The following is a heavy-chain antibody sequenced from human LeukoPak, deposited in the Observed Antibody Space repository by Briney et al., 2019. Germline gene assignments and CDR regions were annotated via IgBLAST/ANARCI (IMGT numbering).Heavy chain of an antibody. CDR3: ARAPSEIGGYYPEYFRH. V-gene: IGHV3-74*01. Sequence: GGSLRLSCAASGFTLSSYWMHWVRQAPGKGLVWVSRIKSDGRTSYADSVKGRFTISRDNAKNTVSLQMNSLRAEDTGVYYCARAPSEIGGYYPEYFRHWGRGTLVIVSS. J-gene: IGHJ1*01. CDR2: IKSDGRT. D-gene: IGHD3-22*01. CDR1: GFTLSSYW.